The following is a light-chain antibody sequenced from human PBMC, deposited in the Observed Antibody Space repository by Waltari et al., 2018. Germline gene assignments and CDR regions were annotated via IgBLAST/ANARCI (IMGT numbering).Light chain of an antibody. CDR2: YKSDSDK. J-gene: IGLJ2*01. Sequence: LTQPASLSASPGASASLTCTFSGGINVAGYHIFWYQQNTGSPPRYLLRYKSDSDKGQGSGVPSRFSGSKDDSTNTGTLRISGLQSEDEADYYCTIGHSSGPLFGGGTRLTVL. V-gene: IGLV5-45*01. CDR3: TIGHSSGPL. CDR1: GGINVAGYH.